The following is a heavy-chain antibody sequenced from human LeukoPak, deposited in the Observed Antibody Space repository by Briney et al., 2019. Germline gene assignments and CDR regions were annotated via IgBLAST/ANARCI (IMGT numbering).Heavy chain of an antibody. CDR3: AKKIASGSYPLDY. CDR1: GFTFGSFS. D-gene: IGHD3-10*01. V-gene: IGHV3-23*01. CDR2: ISGSGETT. Sequence: PGGSLRLSCAASGFTFGSFSMSWVRQAPGKGLEWVSVISGSGETTFYADSVRGRFTISRDNSKSTLYLQMTSLRAEDTGVYYCAKKIASGSYPLDYWGQGTLVTISS. J-gene: IGHJ4*02.